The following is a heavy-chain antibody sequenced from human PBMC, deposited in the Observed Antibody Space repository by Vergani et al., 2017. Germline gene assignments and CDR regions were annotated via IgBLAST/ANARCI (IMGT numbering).Heavy chain of an antibody. CDR1: GFALNRHA. CDR3: VRNRGLCAGGWWYTESRQY. J-gene: IGHJ4*02. Sequence: QVQLVESGGGVVQPGTSLRLSCVVSGFALNRHAMYWVRQAPGKGLEWVVGISFDGTNEYYPDLVRGRVTISRDIAKNTLYLQVRSLRLEDTGIYHCVRNRGLCAGGWWYTESRQYWGPGTPVTVSS. V-gene: IGHV3-30-3*01. D-gene: IGHD2-15*01. CDR2: ISFDGTNE.